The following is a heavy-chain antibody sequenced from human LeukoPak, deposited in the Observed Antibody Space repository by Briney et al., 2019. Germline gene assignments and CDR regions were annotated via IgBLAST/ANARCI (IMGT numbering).Heavy chain of an antibody. D-gene: IGHD7-27*01. V-gene: IGHV4-34*01. CDR1: GGSFSGYY. CDR3: ARQNGSVGIDY. Sequence: SETLSLTCAVYGGSFSGYYWSWIRQPPGKGLEWIGEINHSGSTNYNPSLKSRVTISVDTSKNQFSLKPSSVTAADTAVYYCARQNGSVGIDYWGQGTLVTVSS. J-gene: IGHJ4*02. CDR2: INHSGST.